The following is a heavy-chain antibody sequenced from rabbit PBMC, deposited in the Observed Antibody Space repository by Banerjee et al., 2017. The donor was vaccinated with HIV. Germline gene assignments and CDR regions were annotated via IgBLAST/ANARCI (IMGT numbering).Heavy chain of an antibody. J-gene: IGHJ4*01. V-gene: IGHV1S40*01. CDR2: IYAGSGST. Sequence: QSLEESGGDLVKPGASLTLTCTGSGFSFSSSDWIFWVRQAPGKGLEWIACIYAGSGSTYYASWAKGRFTISKTSSTTVTLQMTSLTAADTATYFCARGAGYAGDGYPNDYFNLWGQGTLVTVS. CDR3: ARGAGYAGDGYPNDYFNL. CDR1: GFSFSSSDW. D-gene: IGHD4-2*01.